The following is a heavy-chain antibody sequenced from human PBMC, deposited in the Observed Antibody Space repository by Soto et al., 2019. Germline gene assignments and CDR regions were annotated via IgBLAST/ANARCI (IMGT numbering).Heavy chain of an antibody. V-gene: IGHV3-9*01. CDR1: GFTFDDYA. J-gene: IGHJ4*02. CDR2: ISWNSGSI. D-gene: IGHD6-19*01. Sequence: EVQLVESGGGLVQPDRSLRLSCAASGFTFDDYAMHWVRQAPGKGLEWVSGISWNSGSIGYADSVKGRFTISRDNAKNSLYLQMNSLRAEDTALYYCARSSGWSDYWGQGTLVTVSS. CDR3: ARSSGWSDY.